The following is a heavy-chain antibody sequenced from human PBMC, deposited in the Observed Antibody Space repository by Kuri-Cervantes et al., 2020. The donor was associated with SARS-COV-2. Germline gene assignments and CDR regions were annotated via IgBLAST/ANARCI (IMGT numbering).Heavy chain of an antibody. CDR2: IKSKTDGGTT. Sequence: LSLTCAASGFTFSNAWMSWVRQAPGKGLEWVGRIKSKTDGGTTDYAAPVKDRFTISRDDSKNTLYLQMNSLKTEDTAVYYCTTGYSSSWDFAYWGQGTLVTVSS. D-gene: IGHD6-13*01. V-gene: IGHV3-15*01. J-gene: IGHJ4*02. CDR1: GFTFSNAW. CDR3: TTGYSSSWDFAY.